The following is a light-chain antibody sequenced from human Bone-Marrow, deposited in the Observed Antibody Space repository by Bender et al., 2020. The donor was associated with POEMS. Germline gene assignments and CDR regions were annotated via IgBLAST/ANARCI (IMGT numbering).Light chain of an antibody. CDR3: QSYDNSLGGWV. V-gene: IGLV2-14*03. CDR2: DVS. Sequence: QSALTQPASVSGSPGQSLTLSCTGTSGDIGAYNSVSWYQHHPGKAPKLMIYDVSNRPSGVSNRFSGSKSGNTASLTISGLQAEDEADYYCQSYDNSLGGWVFGGGTKLTVL. J-gene: IGLJ3*02. CDR1: SGDIGAYNS.